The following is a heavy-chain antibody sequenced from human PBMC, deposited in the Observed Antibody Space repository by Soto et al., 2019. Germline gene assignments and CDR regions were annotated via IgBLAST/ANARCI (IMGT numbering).Heavy chain of an antibody. CDR3: TTLYSSSWYSYYYYYHGMDV. V-gene: IGHV3-15*01. D-gene: IGHD6-13*01. CDR2: IKSKTDGGTT. CDR1: GFTFSNAW. Sequence: GGSLRLSCAASGFTFSNAWMSWVRQAPGKGLEWVGRIKSKTDGGTTDYAAPVKGRFTISRDDSKNTLYLQMNSLKTEDTAVYYCTTLYSSSWYSYYYYYHGMDVWGQGTTVTVSS. J-gene: IGHJ6*02.